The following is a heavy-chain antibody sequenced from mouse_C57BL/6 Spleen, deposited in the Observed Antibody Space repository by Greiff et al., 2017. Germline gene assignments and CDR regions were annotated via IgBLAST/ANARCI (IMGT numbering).Heavy chain of an antibody. CDR3: AAITTGVDWYFDV. V-gene: IGHV1-4*01. D-gene: IGHD1-1*01. Sequence: QVQLQQSGAELARPGASVKMSCTASGYTFTSYSMHWVKQRPGQGLEWIGYINPGSGDTKYTQKFKDKATLTADKSSSTAYLQLSSLTSEDAAVDYCAAITTGVDWYFDVWGTGTTVTVSS. CDR1: GYTFTSYS. J-gene: IGHJ1*03. CDR2: INPGSGDT.